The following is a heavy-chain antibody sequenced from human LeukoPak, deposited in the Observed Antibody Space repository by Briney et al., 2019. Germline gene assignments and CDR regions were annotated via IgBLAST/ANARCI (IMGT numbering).Heavy chain of an antibody. CDR1: GDTFSSFA. J-gene: IGHJ3*02. CDR2: IIPIFGTA. CDR3: ASPYDYGDHYLDALDI. Sequence: EASVKASCKASGDTFSSFAVSWVRQAPGQGPEWMGRIIPIFGTANYAQRFQGRVTISADNSLSTAYMELSSLKSDDTAVYYCASPYDYGDHYLDALDIWGQGTMVTVSS. D-gene: IGHD4-17*01. V-gene: IGHV1-69*06.